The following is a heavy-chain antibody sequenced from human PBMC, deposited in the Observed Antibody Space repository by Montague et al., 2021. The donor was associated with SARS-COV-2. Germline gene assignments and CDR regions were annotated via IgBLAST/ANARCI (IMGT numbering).Heavy chain of an antibody. Sequence: SETLSLTCTVSGVSVTDYYWSWIRQPPGKGLEWVGDVLYNKGTNFNPSLKSRVAISVDTSKNQFSLRPTSVTAADTASYYCVRHPHYDGLNGPPDFWDQGTLVTVSS. D-gene: IGHD3-9*01. J-gene: IGHJ4*02. V-gene: IGHV4-59*08. CDR2: VLYNKGT. CDR1: GVSVTDYY. CDR3: VRHPHYDGLNGPPDF.